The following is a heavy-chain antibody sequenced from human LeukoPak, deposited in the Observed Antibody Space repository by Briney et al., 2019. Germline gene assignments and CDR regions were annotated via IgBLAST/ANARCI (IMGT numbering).Heavy chain of an antibody. J-gene: IGHJ4*02. Sequence: GGSLRLSCAASGFTFGSHAVSWVRQAPGKGLEWVSPISGSGGDTYYADSVKGRFTISRDNSKNIVHLQMNSLSTEDTALYYCAKTTTGYSSGRYPGWPVDYWGRGTLVTVSS. V-gene: IGHV3-23*01. CDR3: AKTTTGYSSGRYPGWPVDY. D-gene: IGHD6-19*01. CDR2: ISGSGGDT. CDR1: GFTFGSHA.